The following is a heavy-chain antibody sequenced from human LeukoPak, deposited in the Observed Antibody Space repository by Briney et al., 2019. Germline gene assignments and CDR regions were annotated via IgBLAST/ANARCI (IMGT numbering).Heavy chain of an antibody. CDR2: INPNSGGT. V-gene: IGHV1-2*02. Sequence: ASVKVSCKASGYTFTGYYMHWVRRATGQGLEWMGWINPNSGGTNYAQKFQGRVTMTRDTSISTAYMELSRLRSDDTAVYYCARDDYGDYWYFDLWGRGTLVTVSS. CDR1: GYTFTGYY. D-gene: IGHD4-17*01. CDR3: ARDDYGDYWYFDL. J-gene: IGHJ2*01.